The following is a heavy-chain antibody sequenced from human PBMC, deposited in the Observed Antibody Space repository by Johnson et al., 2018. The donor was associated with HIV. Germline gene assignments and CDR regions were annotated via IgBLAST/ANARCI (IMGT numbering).Heavy chain of an antibody. V-gene: IGHV3-66*01. Sequence: QLVESGGGLVKPGGSLRLSCAASGFTFSDYYMSWIRQAPGKGPEWVSVIYSGGSTYYADSVKGRFTISRDDSKNTLYLQMNSLRVEDTALYYCVRDPHSSGWVDAFDIWGQGTMVTVSS. CDR3: VRDPHSSGWVDAFDI. D-gene: IGHD6-19*01. CDR2: IYSGGST. CDR1: GFTFSDYY. J-gene: IGHJ3*02.